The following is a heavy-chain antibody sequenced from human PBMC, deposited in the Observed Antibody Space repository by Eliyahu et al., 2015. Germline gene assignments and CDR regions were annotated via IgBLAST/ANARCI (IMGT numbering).Heavy chain of an antibody. J-gene: IGHJ4*02. CDR1: GGSFSGYY. D-gene: IGHD5-18*01. Sequence: QVQLQQWGAGLLKPSETLSLTCAVYGGSFSGYYWSWIRQPPGKGLEWIGEINHSGSTNYNPSLKSRVTISVDTSKNQFSLKLSSVTAADTAVYYCARMNSYGPNFDYWGQGTLVTVSS. CDR2: INHSGST. CDR3: ARMNSYGPNFDY. V-gene: IGHV4-34*01.